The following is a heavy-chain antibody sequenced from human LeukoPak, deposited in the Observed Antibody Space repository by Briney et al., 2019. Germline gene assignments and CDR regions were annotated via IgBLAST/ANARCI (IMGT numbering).Heavy chain of an antibody. CDR2: MSYDGSNK. CDR1: GFTFRSYG. D-gene: IGHD2-15*01. Sequence: GRSLRLSCAASGFTFRSYGMHWVRQAPGKGLEWVAVMSYDGSNKYYADSVKGRFTISRDNSKNTLYLQMSSLRAEDTAVYYCAKDQKDGYCSGGSCYTYYYYFYGMDVWGQGTTVTVSS. CDR3: AKDQKDGYCSGGSCYTYYYYFYGMDV. J-gene: IGHJ6*02. V-gene: IGHV3-30*18.